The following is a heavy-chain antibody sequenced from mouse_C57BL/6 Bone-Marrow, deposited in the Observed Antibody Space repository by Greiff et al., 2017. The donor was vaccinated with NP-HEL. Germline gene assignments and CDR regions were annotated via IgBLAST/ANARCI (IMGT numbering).Heavy chain of an antibody. J-gene: IGHJ4*01. Sequence: EVMLVESGGGLVKPGGSLKLSCAASGFTFSSYAMSWVRQTPEKRLEWVATISDGGSYTYYPDNVKGRFTISRDHAKNNLYLQMSHLKSEDTAMYYCARGPGTWAMDYWGQGTSVTVSS. D-gene: IGHD4-1*01. V-gene: IGHV5-4*03. CDR2: ISDGGSYT. CDR1: GFTFSSYA. CDR3: ARGPGTWAMDY.